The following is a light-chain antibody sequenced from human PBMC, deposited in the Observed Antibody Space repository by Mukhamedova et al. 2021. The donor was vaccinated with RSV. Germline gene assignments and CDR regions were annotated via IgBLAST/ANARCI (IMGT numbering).Light chain of an antibody. V-gene: IGKV1-33*01. Sequence: WYQRRVHGKAPKLLIYDASNLETWVPSRFSGSGSGTEFTLTISSLQPEDIATYYCQQFDGVPPTFGGGTKVEIK. CDR3: QQFDGVPPT. CDR2: DAS. J-gene: IGKJ4*01.